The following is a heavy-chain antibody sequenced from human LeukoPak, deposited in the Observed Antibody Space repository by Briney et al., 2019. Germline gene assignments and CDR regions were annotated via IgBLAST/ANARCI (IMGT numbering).Heavy chain of an antibody. CDR3: ARVLVYSGSYYFDY. CDR2: IKQDGSEK. D-gene: IGHD1-26*01. J-gene: IGHJ4*02. CDR1: GFTFSSYW. Sequence: GGSVRLSCAASGFTFSSYWISWVRQAPGKGLEWVANIKQDGSEKYYVDSVKGRFTISRDNAKNSLYLQMNSLRAEDTAVYYCARVLVYSGSYYFDYWGQGTLVTVSS. V-gene: IGHV3-7*01.